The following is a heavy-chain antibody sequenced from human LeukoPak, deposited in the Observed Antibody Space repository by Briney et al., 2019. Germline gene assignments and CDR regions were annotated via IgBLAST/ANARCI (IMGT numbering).Heavy chain of an antibody. D-gene: IGHD3-16*01. J-gene: IGHJ6*02. CDR2: IYYSGST. CDR3: ARDMIPQNYYYGMDV. CDR1: GGSISSSSFY. V-gene: IGHV4-39*07. Sequence: SETLSLTCTVSGGSISSSSFYWGWIRQPPGEGLQWIGSIYYSGSTYYNPSLKSRVTISVDTSKNQFSLKLSSVTAADTAVYYCARDMIPQNYYYGMDVWGQGTTVTVSS.